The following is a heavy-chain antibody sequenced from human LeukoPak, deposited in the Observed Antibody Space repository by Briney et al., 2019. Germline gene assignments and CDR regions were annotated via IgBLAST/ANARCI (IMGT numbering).Heavy chain of an antibody. D-gene: IGHD3-10*01. CDR1: GYTFTSYY. V-gene: IGHV1-46*01. Sequence: ASVKVSSKSSGYTFTSYYMYWVRQAPGQGLEWMGIINPSGGSTNYAQKFQGRVTMTRDTSTSTVYMELSSLRSEDTAVYYCARDSGMVRGTVDYWGQGTLVTVSS. CDR2: INPSGGST. CDR3: ARDSGMVRGTVDY. J-gene: IGHJ4*02.